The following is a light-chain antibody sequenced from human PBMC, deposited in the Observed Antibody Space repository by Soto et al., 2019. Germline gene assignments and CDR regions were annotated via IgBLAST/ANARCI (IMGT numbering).Light chain of an antibody. J-gene: IGKJ1*01. V-gene: IGKV3-15*01. Sequence: EIVMTQSPATLSVSPRERATLSCRASQSVSSNLAWYQQKPGQTPTLLIYGASTRATGIPARFSGSGSGTEFTLTISSLQSEDFAVYYCQQYNNWPPWTFGQGTKVEIK. CDR2: GAS. CDR3: QQYNNWPPWT. CDR1: QSVSSN.